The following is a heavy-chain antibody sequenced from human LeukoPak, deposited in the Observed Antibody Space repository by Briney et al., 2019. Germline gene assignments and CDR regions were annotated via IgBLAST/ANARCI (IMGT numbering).Heavy chain of an antibody. D-gene: IGHD5-24*01. V-gene: IGHV1-46*01. J-gene: IGHJ3*02. CDR3: ARGGPGVDGYNYAFDI. CDR1: GYTLTTYY. Sequence: ASVKVSCKASGYTLTTYYIHWVRQAPGQGLEWMGIINPSGGSTSYAQKFQGRVTMTRDTSTSTVYMELSSLRSEDTAVYYCARGGPGVDGYNYAFDIWGQGTRVTASS. CDR2: INPSGGST.